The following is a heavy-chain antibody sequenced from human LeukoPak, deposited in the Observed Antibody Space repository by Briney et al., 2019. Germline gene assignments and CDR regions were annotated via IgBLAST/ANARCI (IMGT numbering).Heavy chain of an antibody. V-gene: IGHV4-34*01. J-gene: IGHJ4*02. Sequence: ASETLSLTCAVYGGSFSGYYWSWLRQPPGKGLEWIGEINHSGSTNYNPSLKSRVTISVDTSKNQFSLKLSSVTAADTAVYYCARPHGAVAGTEDYFDYWGQGTLVTVSS. CDR3: ARPHGAVAGTEDYFDY. D-gene: IGHD6-19*01. CDR2: INHSGST. CDR1: GGSFSGYY.